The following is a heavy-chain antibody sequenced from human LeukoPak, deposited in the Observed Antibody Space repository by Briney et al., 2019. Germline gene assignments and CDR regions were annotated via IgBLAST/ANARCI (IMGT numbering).Heavy chain of an antibody. V-gene: IGHV3-23*01. CDR3: ANNPSLGTDFDY. D-gene: IGHD7-27*01. J-gene: IGHJ4*02. CDR2: ISGSGGST. Sequence: GGSLRLSCAASGFTFSSYAMSWVRQAPGKGLEWVSVISGSGGSTYYADSVKGRFTISRDNSKNTLYLQMNSLRAEDTAVYYCANNPSLGTDFDYWGQGTLVTVSS. CDR1: GFTFSSYA.